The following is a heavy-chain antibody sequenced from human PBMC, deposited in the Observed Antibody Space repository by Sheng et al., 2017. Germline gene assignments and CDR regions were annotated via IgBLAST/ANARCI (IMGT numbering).Heavy chain of an antibody. J-gene: IGHJ6*03. Sequence: QVQLVQSGSEVKKPGASVKVSCKASGYTFTSSDISWVRQAAGQGLEWMGWVNPNTGNTGYTMNFQGRVTITMNTAVSTAYMEVSRLRFEDTAVYYCARGHKAVAGRTYYYYMDVWGQGTTVTVSS. CDR1: GYTFTSSD. V-gene: IGHV1-8*03. CDR3: ARGHKAVAGRTYYYYMDV. CDR2: VNPNTGNT. D-gene: IGHD6-19*01.